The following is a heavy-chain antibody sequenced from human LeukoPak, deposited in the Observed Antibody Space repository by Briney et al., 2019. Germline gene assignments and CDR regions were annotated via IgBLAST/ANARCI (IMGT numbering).Heavy chain of an antibody. V-gene: IGHV1-46*01. J-gene: IGHJ4*02. CDR3: ARGYGDYGPIDY. CDR1: GYAFTSYY. Sequence: ASVKVSCKASGYAFTSYYMHWVRQAPGQGLEWMGIINPSGGSTSYAQKFQGRVTMTRDTSTSTVYMELSSLRSEDAAVYYCARGYGDYGPIDYWGQGTLVTVSS. CDR2: INPSGGST. D-gene: IGHD4-17*01.